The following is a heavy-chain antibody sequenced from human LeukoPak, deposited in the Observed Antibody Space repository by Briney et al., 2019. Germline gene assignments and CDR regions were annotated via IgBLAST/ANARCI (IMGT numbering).Heavy chain of an antibody. Sequence: GGSLRLSCAASGFTVSSTYMSWVRQNPGKGLEWVSVIYSDGKVYYIDSVKGRFTISRDTSKNTVYLQMNSLRVEDTAVYYCAKIWVAAAGIVYWGQGTPVTVSS. J-gene: IGHJ4*02. CDR3: AKIWVAAAGIVY. CDR1: GFTVSSTY. CDR2: IYSDGKV. D-gene: IGHD6-13*01. V-gene: IGHV3-53*01.